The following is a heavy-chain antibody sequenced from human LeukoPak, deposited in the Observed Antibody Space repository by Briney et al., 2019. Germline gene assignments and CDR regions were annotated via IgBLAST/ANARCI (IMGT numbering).Heavy chain of an antibody. Sequence: SETLSLTCAVYGGSFSGYYWSWIRQPPGKGLEWIGEINHSGSTNYNPSLKSRVTISVDTSKNQFSLKLSSVTAADTAVYYCARESVTTPGPYYGMDVWGRGTTVTVSS. J-gene: IGHJ6*04. CDR1: GGSFSGYY. D-gene: IGHD4-17*01. CDR3: ARESVTTPGPYYGMDV. V-gene: IGHV4-34*01. CDR2: INHSGST.